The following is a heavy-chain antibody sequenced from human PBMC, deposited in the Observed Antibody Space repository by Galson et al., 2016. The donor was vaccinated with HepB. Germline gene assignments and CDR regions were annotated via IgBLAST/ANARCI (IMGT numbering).Heavy chain of an antibody. V-gene: IGHV3-30-3*01. CDR3: VRNLFSGYDYSVDY. CDR2: IAYDGSNT. D-gene: IGHD4-11*01. CDR1: GFTFSSYA. J-gene: IGHJ4*02. Sequence: SVRVSCAASGFTFSSYAMHWVRQAPGKGLEWMAVIAYDGSNTYYADSFKGRFTITRDNAKNSLYLQMNSLRAEDTAVYYCVRNLFSGYDYSVDYWGQGTLVTVSS.